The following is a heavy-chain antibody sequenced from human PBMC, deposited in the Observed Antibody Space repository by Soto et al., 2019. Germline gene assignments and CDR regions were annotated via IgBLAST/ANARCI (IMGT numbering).Heavy chain of an antibody. D-gene: IGHD3-9*01. Sequence: QLQLQESGPGLVKPSETLSLTCTVSGGSISSSSYYWGWIRQPPGKGLEWIGSIYYSGSTYYNPSLKSRVTISVDTSKNQFSLKLSSVTAADTAVYYCARILRNFDWLPYFDYWGQGTLVTVSS. CDR3: ARILRNFDWLPYFDY. V-gene: IGHV4-39*01. J-gene: IGHJ4*02. CDR2: IYYSGST. CDR1: GGSISSSSYY.